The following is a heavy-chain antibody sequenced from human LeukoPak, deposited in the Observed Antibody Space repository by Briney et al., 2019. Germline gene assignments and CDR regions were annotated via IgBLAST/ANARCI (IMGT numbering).Heavy chain of an antibody. Sequence: PSETLSLTCTVSGGSISGYYWSWIRQPPGRGLEWIGFVYYSGSNKYNPSLKSRVTISVATSKTQFTLKLTSVTAADTAVYYWARYGSGSYSDDHFQHWGQGNLVSVSS. D-gene: IGHD3-10*01. CDR2: VYYSGSN. CDR3: ARYGSGSYSDDHFQH. CDR1: GGSISGYY. J-gene: IGHJ1*01. V-gene: IGHV4-59*08.